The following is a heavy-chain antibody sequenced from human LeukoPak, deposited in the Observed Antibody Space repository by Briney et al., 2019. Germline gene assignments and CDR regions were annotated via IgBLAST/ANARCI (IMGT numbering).Heavy chain of an antibody. CDR1: GYRFSNYW. V-gene: IGHV5-51*01. J-gene: IGHJ3*02. CDR2: VYPGDSDS. Sequence: HGESLKISCMGSGYRFSNYWIAWVLQMPGKGLEWMGIVYPGDSDSKYSPSFQGQVTISADKSISTAYLQWSSLKASDTAMYYCARLTASYAFDIWGQGTMVTVSS. D-gene: IGHD3-10*01. CDR3: ARLTASYAFDI.